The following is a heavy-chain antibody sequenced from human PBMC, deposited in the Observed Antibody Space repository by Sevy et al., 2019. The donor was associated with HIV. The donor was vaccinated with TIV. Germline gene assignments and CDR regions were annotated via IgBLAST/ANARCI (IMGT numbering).Heavy chain of an antibody. CDR2: VSNDGTYK. Sequence: GGSLRLSCAASGFTFSSYDMHWVRQAPGKGLEWVAVVSNDGTYKYYADSVKGRFTISRDNSKNTLYLQMNTLRAEDTAVYFCAKASWEYYHDSSGYYHGEFDSWGQGALVTVSS. CDR3: AKASWEYYHDSSGYYHGEFDS. D-gene: IGHD3-22*01. CDR1: GFTFSSYD. J-gene: IGHJ4*02. V-gene: IGHV3-30*18.